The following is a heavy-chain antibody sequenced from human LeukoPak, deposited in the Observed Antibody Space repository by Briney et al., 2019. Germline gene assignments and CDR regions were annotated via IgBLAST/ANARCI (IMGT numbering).Heavy chain of an antibody. CDR2: IKQDGSEK. CDR3: ARDKYGAYFDS. Sequence: GGSLRLSCAASGFTFSSYWMDWVRQAPGKGLEWVANIKQDGSEKYYVDSVKGRFTISRDNAKNSLYLQMNSLRVEDTAVYYCARDKYGAYFDSWGQGTLVIVSS. D-gene: IGHD4-17*01. J-gene: IGHJ4*02. V-gene: IGHV3-7*04. CDR1: GFTFSSYW.